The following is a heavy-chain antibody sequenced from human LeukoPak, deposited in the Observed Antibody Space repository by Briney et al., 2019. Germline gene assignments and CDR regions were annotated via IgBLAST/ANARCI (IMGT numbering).Heavy chain of an antibody. D-gene: IGHD3-3*01. CDR3: AREGITIFGVVSVKGMDV. V-gene: IGHV1-2*02. Sequence: GASVKVSCKASGYTFTDIYMHWVRQAPGQGLEWMGWINPKSGGTSYAQKFQGRVTMTRDTSISTAYMELSRLRSDDTAVYYCAREGITIFGVVSVKGMDVWGQGTTVTVSS. CDR1: GYTFTDIY. J-gene: IGHJ6*02. CDR2: INPKSGGT.